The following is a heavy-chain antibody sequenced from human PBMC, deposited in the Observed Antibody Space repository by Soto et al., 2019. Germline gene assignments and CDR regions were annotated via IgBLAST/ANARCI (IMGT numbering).Heavy chain of an antibody. Sequence: VGSLRLSCAASTFTFTGYAMSWVRQAPGKGLEWVSGISSSSDNTYYADSVKGRFTISRDNSKNTLYVQMNSVRAEDTAVYYCAKDLTYGATPGGALDIWGQGTKVTVSS. CDR2: ISSSSDNT. J-gene: IGHJ3*02. CDR3: AKDLTYGATPGGALDI. V-gene: IGHV3-23*01. CDR1: TFTFTGYA. D-gene: IGHD1-26*01.